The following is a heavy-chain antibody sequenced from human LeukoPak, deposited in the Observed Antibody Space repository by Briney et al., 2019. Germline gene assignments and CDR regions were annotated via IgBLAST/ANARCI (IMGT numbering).Heavy chain of an antibody. CDR2: ISYDGSNK. CDR3: ARVLWFGELARDAFDI. J-gene: IGHJ3*02. D-gene: IGHD3-10*01. V-gene: IGHV3-30*03. CDR1: GFTFSSYG. Sequence: GGSLRLSCAASGFTFSSYGMHWVRQAPGKGLEWVAVISYDGSNKYYADSVKGRFTISRDNSKNTLYLQMDSLRAEDTAVYYCARVLWFGELARDAFDIWGQGTMVTVSS.